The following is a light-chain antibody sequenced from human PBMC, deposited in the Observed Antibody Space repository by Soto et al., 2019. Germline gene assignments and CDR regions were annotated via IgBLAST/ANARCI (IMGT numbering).Light chain of an antibody. CDR1: QSISSW. CDR3: QQYNTYPWS. J-gene: IGKJ1*01. V-gene: IGKV1-5*01. CDR2: HAS. Sequence: DIQMTKSPATLSASVGDRITITCRASQSISSWIAWYQQKPGKVPKLLIDHASSLESGVPSRFSGSGSGTEFTFTFSSLQPDDFATYYCQQYNTYPWSFGQGTKVDIK.